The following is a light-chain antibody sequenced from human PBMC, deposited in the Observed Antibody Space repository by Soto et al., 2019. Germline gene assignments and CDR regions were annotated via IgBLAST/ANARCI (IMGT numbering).Light chain of an antibody. CDR1: QSVDSY. CDR3: QQYLTSPKT. Sequence: EIVLTESPASLSLSPGERATLSCGASQSVDSYLVWYQQKPGQAPRLLIFGASSRATGIPDRFSGSGSGTDFTLTISRLEPEDFAVYYCQQYLTSPKTFGQGTKVDIK. CDR2: GAS. V-gene: IGKV3-20*01. J-gene: IGKJ1*01.